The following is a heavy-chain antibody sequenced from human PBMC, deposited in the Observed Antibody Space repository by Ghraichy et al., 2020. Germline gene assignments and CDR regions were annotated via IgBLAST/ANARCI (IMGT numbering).Heavy chain of an antibody. J-gene: IGHJ4*02. Sequence: GGSLRLSCAASGFTFSSYAMSWVRQAPGKGLEWVSAISGSGGSTYYADSVKGRFTISRDNSKSTLYLQMNSLRAEDTAVYYCAKANSEGYEGFDYWGQGTLVTVSS. D-gene: IGHD5-18*01. CDR1: GFTFSSYA. CDR3: AKANSEGYEGFDY. CDR2: ISGSGGST. V-gene: IGHV3-23*01.